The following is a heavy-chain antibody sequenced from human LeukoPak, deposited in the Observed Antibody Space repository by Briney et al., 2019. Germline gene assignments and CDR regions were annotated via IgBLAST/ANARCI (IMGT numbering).Heavy chain of an antibody. D-gene: IGHD2-21*02. V-gene: IGHV3-21*01. CDR2: ISSSSSYI. J-gene: IGHJ6*02. CDR3: ARGEIGGDYYYYYYGTDV. CDR1: GFTFSSYS. Sequence: GGSLRLSCAASGFTFSSYSMNWVRQAPGKGLEWVSSISSSSSYIYYADSVKGRFTISRDNAKNSLYLQMNSLRAEDTAVYYCARGEIGGDYYYYYYGTDVWGQGTTVTVSS.